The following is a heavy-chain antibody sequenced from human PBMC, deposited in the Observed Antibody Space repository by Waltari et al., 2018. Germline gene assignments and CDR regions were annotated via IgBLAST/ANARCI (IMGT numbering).Heavy chain of an antibody. CDR3: VRPGSTVTPRAFDI. J-gene: IGHJ3*02. Sequence: QLQLQESGPGLVNPSETLSLNCTSSGGSISSSYNWACVRQPPGKGLEWVGTMYYSGATSNNPSLDSRLSMSIDTSKNLFSLKLSSVTATDTGVYFCVRPGSTVTPRAFDIWGQGIKVTVSS. V-gene: IGHV4-39*01. D-gene: IGHD4-17*01. CDR2: MYYSGAT. CDR1: GGSISSSYN.